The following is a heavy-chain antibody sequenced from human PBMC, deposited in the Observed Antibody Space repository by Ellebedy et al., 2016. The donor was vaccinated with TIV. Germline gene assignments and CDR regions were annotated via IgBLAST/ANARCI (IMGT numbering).Heavy chain of an antibody. CDR3: ATDPINYYGSGPGRGWFDP. D-gene: IGHD3-10*01. CDR1: GYTLTELS. CDR2: FDPEDGET. V-gene: IGHV1-24*01. J-gene: IGHJ5*02. Sequence: AASVKVSCKVSGYTLTELSMHWVRQAPGKGLEWMGGFDPEDGETIYAQKFQGRVTMTEDTSTDTAYMELSSLRSEDTAVYYCATDPINYYGSGPGRGWFDPWGQGTLVTVSS.